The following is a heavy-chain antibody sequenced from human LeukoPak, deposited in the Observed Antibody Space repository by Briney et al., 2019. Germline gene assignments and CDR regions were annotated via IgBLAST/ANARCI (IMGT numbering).Heavy chain of an antibody. CDR2: IIPIFGTA. D-gene: IGHD2-8*01. CDR3: AGSSYCTNGVCYLDY. V-gene: IGHV1-69*13. J-gene: IGHJ4*02. Sequence: SVKVSCKASGGTFSSYAISWVRQAPGQGLEWMGGIIPIFGTANYAQKFQGRVTITADESTSTAYMELSSLRSEDTAVYYCAGSSYCTNGVCYLDYWGQGALVTVS. CDR1: GGTFSSYA.